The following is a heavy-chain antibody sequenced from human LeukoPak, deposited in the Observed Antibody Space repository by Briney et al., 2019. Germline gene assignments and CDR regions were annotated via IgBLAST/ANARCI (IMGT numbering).Heavy chain of an antibody. Sequence: SGPTLVNPTQTLTLTCTFSGFSLSTSGVGVGWIRQPPGKALEWLALIYWNDDKRYSPSLKSRLTITKDTSKNQVALTMTNMDPVDTATYYCAHSRIAVAGRDFDYWGQGTLVTVSS. CDR3: AHSRIAVAGRDFDY. V-gene: IGHV2-5*01. J-gene: IGHJ4*02. CDR1: GFSLSTSGVG. D-gene: IGHD6-19*01. CDR2: IYWNDDK.